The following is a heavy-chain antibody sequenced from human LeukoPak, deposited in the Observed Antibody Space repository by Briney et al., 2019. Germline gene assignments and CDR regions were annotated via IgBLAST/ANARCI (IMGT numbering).Heavy chain of an antibody. D-gene: IGHD7-27*01. CDR2: IYPSGNT. V-gene: IGHV4-4*07. CDR3: ARVAQLGRYYYYMDV. CDR1: RGSTSTYY. Sequence: PSETLSLTCTVSRGSTSTYYWSWIRQPAGKGLEWIGRIYPSGNTNFNPSLMSRVTISVDTSKNQFSLKLSSVTAADTAVYYCARVAQLGRYYYYMDVWGKGTTVTVSS. J-gene: IGHJ6*03.